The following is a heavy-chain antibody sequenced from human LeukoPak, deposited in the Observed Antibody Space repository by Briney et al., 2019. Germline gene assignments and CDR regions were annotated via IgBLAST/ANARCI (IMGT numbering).Heavy chain of an antibody. V-gene: IGHV1-8*01. Sequence: ASVKVSCKASGYTFNSHDINWVRQATGQGLEWMGWMNPYSGNTGYAQKFQGRVTMTRDTSINTAYLEFYSLRSEDTAVYYYARGYSPTLRTTGNDYWGQGTLVTVSS. CDR3: ARGYSPTLRTTGNDY. CDR2: MNPYSGNT. D-gene: IGHD1-1*01. J-gene: IGHJ4*02. CDR1: GYTFNSHD.